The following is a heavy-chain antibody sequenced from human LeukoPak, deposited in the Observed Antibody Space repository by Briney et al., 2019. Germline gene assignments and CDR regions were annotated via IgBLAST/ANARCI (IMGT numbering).Heavy chain of an antibody. CDR1: GYTFTSYG. CDR3: ARDFGYASGTYMVY. D-gene: IGHD1-26*01. CDR2: ISAYNGNT. V-gene: IGHV1-18*01. Sequence: ASVKVSCKASGYTFTSYGSSWVRQAPGQGLEWMGWISAYNGNTNYAQKLQGRVTMTTDTSTSTADMELRSLRSDDTAMYYCARDFGYASGTYMVYWGQGTLVTVSS. J-gene: IGHJ4*02.